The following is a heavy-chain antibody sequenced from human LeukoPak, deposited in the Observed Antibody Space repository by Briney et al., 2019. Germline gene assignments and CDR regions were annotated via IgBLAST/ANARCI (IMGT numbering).Heavy chain of an antibody. J-gene: IGHJ4*02. CDR1: GFSFSNYA. V-gene: IGHV3-53*01. CDR3: ARDPPNPDY. Sequence: GGSLRLSCAASGFSFSNYAMSWVRQAPGKGLEWVSVIYSGGSTYYADSVKGRFTISRDNSKNTLYLQMNSLRAEDTAVYYCARDPPNPDYWGQGTLVTVSS. CDR2: IYSGGST.